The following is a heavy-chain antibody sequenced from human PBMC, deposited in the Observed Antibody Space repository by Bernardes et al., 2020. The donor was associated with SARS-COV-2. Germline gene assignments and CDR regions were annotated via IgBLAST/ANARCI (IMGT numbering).Heavy chain of an antibody. CDR2: IIPIFGTA. D-gene: IGHD3-3*01. Sequence: SVKVSCKASGGTFSSYAISWVRQAPGQGLEWMGGIIPIFGTANYAQKFQGRVTITADESTSTAYMELSSLRSEDTAVYYCARASYDSPHAGYNWFDPWGQGTLVTVSS. J-gene: IGHJ5*02. CDR1: GGTFSSYA. V-gene: IGHV1-69*13. CDR3: ARASYDSPHAGYNWFDP.